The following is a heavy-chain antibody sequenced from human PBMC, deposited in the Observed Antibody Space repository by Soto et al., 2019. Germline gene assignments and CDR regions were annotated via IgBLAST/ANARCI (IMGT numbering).Heavy chain of an antibody. V-gene: IGHV5-10-1*01. Sequence: GESLKISCKGSGYSFTSYWISWVRQMPGKGLEWMGRIDPSDSYTNYSPSLQGHVTISADKSISTAYLQWSSLKASDTAMYYCARLFLGSIAAAPTGGMDVWRQGTTVTVSS. CDR2: IDPSDSYT. CDR1: GYSFTSYW. CDR3: ARLFLGSIAAAPTGGMDV. J-gene: IGHJ6*02. D-gene: IGHD6-13*01.